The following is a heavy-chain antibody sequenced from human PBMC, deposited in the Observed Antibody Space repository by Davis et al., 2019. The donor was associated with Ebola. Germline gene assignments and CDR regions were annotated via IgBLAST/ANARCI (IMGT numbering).Heavy chain of an antibody. D-gene: IGHD2-2*01. V-gene: IGHV1-2*02. J-gene: IGHJ4*02. CDR1: GYTFTGYY. CDR3: ARGRVGEYQLPRD. Sequence: ASVKVSCKASGYTFTGYYIHWVRQAPGQGLEWMGWINPNSGGTNYAQNFQGRVTMTRDTSISTAYMELSSLRSDDTAVYYCARGRVGEYQLPRDWGQGALVTVSS. CDR2: INPNSGGT.